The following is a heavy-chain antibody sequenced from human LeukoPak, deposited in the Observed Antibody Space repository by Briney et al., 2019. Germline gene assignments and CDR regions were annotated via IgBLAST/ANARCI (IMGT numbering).Heavy chain of an antibody. Sequence: ASVKVSCKASGYTISDYYMHWVRQAPGQGLEWLGRINPNNGVTKYAQKSQGRVTMTRDASINTAYMEVTRLTPDDTAVYYCARGGLWFGDHRRMDAWGEGTSVTVSS. CDR1: GYTISDYY. D-gene: IGHD3-10*01. CDR3: ARGGLWFGDHRRMDA. J-gene: IGHJ6*04. CDR2: INPNNGVT. V-gene: IGHV1-2*06.